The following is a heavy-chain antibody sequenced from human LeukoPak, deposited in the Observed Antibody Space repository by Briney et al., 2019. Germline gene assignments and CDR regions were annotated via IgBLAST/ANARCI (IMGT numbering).Heavy chain of an antibody. J-gene: IGHJ5*01. CDR2: IYYTGST. CDR1: GDSISSGGFY. Sequence: SETLSLTYSVSGDSISSGGFYWNWIRQHPGKGLEWIGYIYYTGSTYYNPSLKSRVTISVDTSKNQFSLKLTSVTAADTAVYYCARTPYYYDSSGYYCDSWGQGTLVTVSS. V-gene: IGHV4-31*03. CDR3: ARTPYYYDSSGYYCDS. D-gene: IGHD3-22*01.